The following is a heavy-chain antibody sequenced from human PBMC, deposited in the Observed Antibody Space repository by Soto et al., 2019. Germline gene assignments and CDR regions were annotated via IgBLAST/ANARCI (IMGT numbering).Heavy chain of an antibody. D-gene: IGHD3-10*01. CDR1: GYSFSNYY. CDR2: INPSDART. V-gene: IGHV1-46*01. CDR3: ARVSGDLRAFDI. J-gene: IGHJ3*02. Sequence: QVQLVQSGAEVKKPGASVKVSCTASGYSFSNYYIHWVRQAPGQGLEWMAIINPSDARTTYAQKFQGRVTVTRDSSTGTVYMDLSSLRSDDTAVYYCARVSGDLRAFDICGQGTMVTVSS.